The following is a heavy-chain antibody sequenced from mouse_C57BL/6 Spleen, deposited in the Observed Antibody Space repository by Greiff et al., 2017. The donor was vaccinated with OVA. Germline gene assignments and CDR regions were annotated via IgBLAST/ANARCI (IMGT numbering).Heavy chain of an antibody. CDR3: VRQVSSYWYFDV. D-gene: IGHD1-1*01. CDR2: IRSKSNNYAT. CDR1: GFSFNTYA. J-gene: IGHJ1*03. V-gene: IGHV10-1*01. Sequence: EVKLMESGGGLVQPKGSLKLSCAASGFSFNTYAMNWVRQAPGKGLEWVARIRSKSNNYATYYADSVKDRFTISRDDSESMLYLQMNNLKTEDTAMYYCVRQVSSYWYFDVWGTGTTVTVSS.